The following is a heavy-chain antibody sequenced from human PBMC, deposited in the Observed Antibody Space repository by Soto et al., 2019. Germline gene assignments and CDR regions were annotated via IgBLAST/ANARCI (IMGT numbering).Heavy chain of an antibody. CDR2: ISNDGSNK. Sequence: QVQLVESGGGVVQPGRSLRLSCAAPGFPLSSYAIHWFRRAHGKGRESVEVISNDGSNKYYADSVKGRFTISRDNSKNTLYLQMNSLRAEDTAVYYCARVAIFGVVATYGMDVWGQGTTVTVSS. V-gene: IGHV3-30-3*01. CDR3: ARVAIFGVVATYGMDV. J-gene: IGHJ6*02. D-gene: IGHD3-3*01. CDR1: GFPLSSYA.